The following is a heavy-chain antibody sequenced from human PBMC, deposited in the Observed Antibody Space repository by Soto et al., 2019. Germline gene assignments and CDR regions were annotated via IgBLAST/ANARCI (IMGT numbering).Heavy chain of an antibody. Sequence: GGSLRLSCVASGFTLSTYAMSWVRQAPGKGLEWVSGITGSGGSTYYADSVKGRFTISRDNSKSTVSLHMNSLRAEDTAVYYCARVVAVAGYYYYGMDVWGQGTTVTVSS. CDR3: ARVVAVAGYYYYGMDV. V-gene: IGHV3-23*01. J-gene: IGHJ6*02. CDR2: ITGSGGST. D-gene: IGHD6-19*01. CDR1: GFTLSTYA.